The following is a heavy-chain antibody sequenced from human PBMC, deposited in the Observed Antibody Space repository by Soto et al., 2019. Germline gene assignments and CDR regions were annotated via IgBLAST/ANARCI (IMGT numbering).Heavy chain of an antibody. CDR3: ARVPEYSSSFDP. CDR1: GFTFSSYW. J-gene: IGHJ5*02. V-gene: IGHV3-74*01. D-gene: IGHD6-6*01. CDR2: INSDGSST. Sequence: GGSLRLSCAASGFTFSSYWMHWVRQAPGKGLVWVSRINSDGSSTSYADSVKGQFTISRDNAKNTLYLQMNSLRAEDTAVYYCARVPEYSSSFDPWGQGTLVTVSS.